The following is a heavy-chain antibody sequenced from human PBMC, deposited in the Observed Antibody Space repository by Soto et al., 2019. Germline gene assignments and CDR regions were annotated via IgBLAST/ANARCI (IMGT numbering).Heavy chain of an antibody. J-gene: IGHJ3*02. V-gene: IGHV3-23*01. CDR3: AKDGGRDIVLMVYATNDAFDI. CDR1: GFTFSSYA. Sequence: GGSLRLSCAASGFTFSSYAMSCVRQAPGKGLEWVSGISGSGGSTYYADSVKGRFTISRDNSKNTLYLQMNSLRAEDTAVYYCAKDGGRDIVLMVYATNDAFDIWGQGTMVTVSS. CDR2: ISGSGGST. D-gene: IGHD2-8*01.